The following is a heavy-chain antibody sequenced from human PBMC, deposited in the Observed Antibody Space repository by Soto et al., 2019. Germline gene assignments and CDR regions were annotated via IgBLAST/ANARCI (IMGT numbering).Heavy chain of an antibody. Sequence: GASVKVSCKASGGTFSSYAISWVRQAPGQGLEWMGGIIPIFGTANYAQKFQGRVTITADESTSTAYMELSSLRSEDTAVYYCAGDPAAMVTTESYYYYGMDVWGQGTTVTVSS. CDR3: AGDPAAMVTTESYYYYGMDV. V-gene: IGHV1-69*13. D-gene: IGHD5-18*01. J-gene: IGHJ6*02. CDR2: IIPIFGTA. CDR1: GGTFSSYA.